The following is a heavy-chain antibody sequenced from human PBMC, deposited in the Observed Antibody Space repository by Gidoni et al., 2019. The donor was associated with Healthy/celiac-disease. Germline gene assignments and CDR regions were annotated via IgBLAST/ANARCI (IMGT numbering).Heavy chain of an antibody. Sequence: LSCAASGFTFDDYAMHWVRQAPGKGLEWVSGISWNSGSIGYADSVKGRFTISRDNAKNSLYLQMNSLRAENTALYYCAKDIRGSGWYFDYWGQGTLVTVSS. CDR2: ISWNSGSI. J-gene: IGHJ4*02. CDR1: GFTFDDYA. D-gene: IGHD6-19*01. CDR3: AKDIRGSGWYFDY. V-gene: IGHV3-9*01.